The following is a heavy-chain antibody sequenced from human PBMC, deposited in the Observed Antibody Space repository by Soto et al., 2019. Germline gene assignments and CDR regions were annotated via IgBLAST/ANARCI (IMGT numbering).Heavy chain of an antibody. V-gene: IGHV3-30-3*01. D-gene: IGHD3-3*01. CDR3: ARDRVRLGVVQGGQYYYYYYGIDV. CDR2: ISYDGSNK. J-gene: IGHJ6*02. Sequence: VGSLRLSCAASGFTFSAYTLHWVRQAPGKGLEWVAIISYDGSNKYYADSVKGRFTISRDNSKNTLYMQMNSLRAEDTAVYYCARDRVRLGVVQGGQYYYYYYGIDVWGQGTTVTVSS. CDR1: GFTFSAYT.